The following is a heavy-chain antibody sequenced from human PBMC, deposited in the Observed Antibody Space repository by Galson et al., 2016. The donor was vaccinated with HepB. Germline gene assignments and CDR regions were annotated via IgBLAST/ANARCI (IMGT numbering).Heavy chain of an antibody. V-gene: IGHV5-51*01. CDR2: IYPGDSDP. CDR1: GYSFTNYW. Sequence: QSGAEVKKPGESLTISCKGSGYSFTNYWIGWVRQVPGKGLEWMGIIYPGDSDPKYSPSFQGRVTISADKSISTAYLQWNSLKASDTAIYYCARPPYGGNSVPFYYWGQGTLVTVSS. J-gene: IGHJ4*02. D-gene: IGHD4-23*01. CDR3: ARPPYGGNSVPFYY.